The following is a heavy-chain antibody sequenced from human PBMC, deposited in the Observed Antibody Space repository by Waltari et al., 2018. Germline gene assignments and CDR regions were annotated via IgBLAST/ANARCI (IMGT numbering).Heavy chain of an antibody. Sequence: EVQLVESGGGLVQPGESLRLSCAASGFSGSTTHMSWVRPAPGKGPEWVSVIYRSGDVYYAYSVRGLFIISRDIFKNTLYLQMSSLKNEDSAVYYCARTPYTSGWPGKFDYWGQGALVSVSS. CDR1: GFSGSTTH. D-gene: IGHD6-19*01. CDR3: ARTPYTSGWPGKFDY. J-gene: IGHJ4*02. CDR2: IYRSGDV. V-gene: IGHV3-53*04.